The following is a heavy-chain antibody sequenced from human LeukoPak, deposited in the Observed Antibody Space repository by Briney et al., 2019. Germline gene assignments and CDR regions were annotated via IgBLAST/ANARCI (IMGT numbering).Heavy chain of an antibody. J-gene: IGHJ6*02. Sequence: GASVKVSCTASGGTFSSYAISWVRQAPGQGLEWMGGIIPIFGTANYAQRFQGRVTITADKSTSTAYMELNSLRAEDTAVYYCAKPNGATYYYYGIGVWGQGTTVTVSS. V-gene: IGHV1-69*06. CDR2: IIPIFGTA. D-gene: IGHD2-8*01. CDR3: AKPNGATYYYYGIGV. CDR1: GGTFSSYA.